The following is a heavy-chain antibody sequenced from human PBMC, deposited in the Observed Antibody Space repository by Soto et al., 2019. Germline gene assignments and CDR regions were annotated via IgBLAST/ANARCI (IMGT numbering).Heavy chain of an antibody. CDR2: MYYSETT. V-gene: IGHV4-59*01. CDR3: ARANSSTWYKLEYKWFDP. J-gene: IGHJ5*02. CDR1: GASINDFY. Sequence: LSLTCTVSGASINDFYWSWIRQTPGKGLEWVGFMYYSETTKYNPSLKGRVNMSLDTSKNQVSLHLKSVTAADTAVYYCARANSSTWYKLEYKWFDPWGQGTQVTVS. D-gene: IGHD6-13*01.